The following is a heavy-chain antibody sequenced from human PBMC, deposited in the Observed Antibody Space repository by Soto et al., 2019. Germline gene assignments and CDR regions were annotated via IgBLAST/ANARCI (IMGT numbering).Heavy chain of an antibody. D-gene: IGHD5-12*01. CDR3: ARGDSGYDWGYYYYYMDV. CDR1: GFTFSSYW. V-gene: IGHV3-7*04. J-gene: IGHJ6*03. CDR2: IKQDGSEK. Sequence: GSLRLSCAASGFTFSSYWMSWVRQAPGKGLEWVANIKQDGSEKYYVDSVKGRFTISRDNAKNSLYLQMNSLRAEDTAVYYCARGDSGYDWGYYYYYMDVWGKGTTVTVSS.